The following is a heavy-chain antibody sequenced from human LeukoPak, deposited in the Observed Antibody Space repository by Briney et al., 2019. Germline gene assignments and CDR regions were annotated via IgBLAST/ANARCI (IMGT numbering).Heavy chain of an antibody. CDR2: ISYDGSNK. CDR1: GFTFSSYG. D-gene: IGHD6-13*01. CDR3: AKDMRIAAAGFDY. V-gene: IGHV3-30*18. J-gene: IGHJ4*02. Sequence: GGSLRLSCAASGFTFSSYGMHWVRQAPSKGLEWVAVISYDGSNKYYADSVKGRFTISRDNSKNTLYLQMNSLRAEDTAVYYCAKDMRIAAAGFDYWGQGTLVTVSS.